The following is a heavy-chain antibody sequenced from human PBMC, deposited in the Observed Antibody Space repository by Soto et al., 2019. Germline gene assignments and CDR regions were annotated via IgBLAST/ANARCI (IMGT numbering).Heavy chain of an antibody. J-gene: IGHJ4*02. D-gene: IGHD4-17*01. V-gene: IGHV5-51*01. CDR2: IYPGDSDT. Sequence: GESLKISCKGSGYSFTSYWIGWVRQMPGKGLEWMGIIYPGDSDTRYSPSFQGQVTISADKSISTAYLQWSSLKASDTAMYYCARQIGPMTTVSDPYYFDYWGQGTLVTVSS. CDR3: ARQIGPMTTVSDPYYFDY. CDR1: GYSFTSYW.